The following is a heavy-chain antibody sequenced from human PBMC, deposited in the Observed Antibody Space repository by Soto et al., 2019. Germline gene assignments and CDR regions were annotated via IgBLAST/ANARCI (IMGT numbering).Heavy chain of an antibody. CDR2: ISYDGSNK. Sequence: QVQLVESGGGVVQSGRSLRLSCVASGFSFSSYTIYWVRQAPGKGLEWVALISYDGSNKYYADSVKGRFTVSRDNSKNTLYLEMISLRAEDTAMYYCARGGYYYYSGSYYTLDYWGQGALVTVSS. CDR3: ARGGYYYYSGSYYTLDY. D-gene: IGHD3-10*01. V-gene: IGHV3-30-3*01. CDR1: GFSFSSYT. J-gene: IGHJ4*02.